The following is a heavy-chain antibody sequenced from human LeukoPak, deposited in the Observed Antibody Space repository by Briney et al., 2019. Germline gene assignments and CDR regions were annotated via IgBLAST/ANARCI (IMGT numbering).Heavy chain of an antibody. Sequence: GGSLRLSCAASGFTFSTHRMSWVRQAPGKGLEWVANINQDESEKYYVYSVKGRFTISRDNAKSPLYMQIDSLRAEDTAVYYCASTGVRTWDLDYWGQGTLVTVSS. CDR2: INQDESEK. CDR3: ASTGVRTWDLDY. V-gene: IGHV3-7*01. D-gene: IGHD2-8*02. CDR1: GFTFSTHR. J-gene: IGHJ4*02.